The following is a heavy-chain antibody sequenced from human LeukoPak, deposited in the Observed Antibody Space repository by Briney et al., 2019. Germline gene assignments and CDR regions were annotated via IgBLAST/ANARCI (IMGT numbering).Heavy chain of an antibody. CDR3: AKRGHYSINWYHYFDY. Sequence: GGSLRLSCAASGFTFTTYGLHCVRQAPGKGLEWVAAIASNGGSGYYADSVKGRFTISRDNSKNTLFLQMNSLRPDDTAVYYCAKRGHYSINWYHYFDYWGQGTLVTVSS. D-gene: IGHD6-13*01. V-gene: IGHV3-30*18. CDR2: IASNGGSG. J-gene: IGHJ4*02. CDR1: GFTFTTYG.